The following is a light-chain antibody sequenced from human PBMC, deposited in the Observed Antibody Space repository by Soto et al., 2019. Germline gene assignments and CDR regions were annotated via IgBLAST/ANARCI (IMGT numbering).Light chain of an antibody. J-gene: IGLJ2*01. CDR3: ATWDRSLSVGV. CDR1: SSNFGIIY. CDR2: DND. V-gene: IGLV1-51*01. Sequence: QSVLTQPPSVSAAPGQKVTISCSGSSSNFGIIYVFWYQQLPGTAPKLLIYDNDKRPSGIPDRFSGSKSGTSATLGITGLQTGDEADYYCATWDRSLSVGVFGGGTKVTVL.